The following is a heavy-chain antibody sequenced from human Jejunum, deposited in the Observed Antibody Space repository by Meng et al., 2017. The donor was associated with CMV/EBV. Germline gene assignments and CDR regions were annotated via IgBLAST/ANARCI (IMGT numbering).Heavy chain of an antibody. V-gene: IGHV3-53*01. J-gene: IGHJ4*02. CDR1: GFTFSSNK. CDR2: IYSDGTT. D-gene: IGHD6-13*01. CDR3: AYSSSWAHFDY. Sequence: SCVASGFTFSSNKMSWVRQDPGKGLEWVSIIYSDGTTYFEDSVKGRFTISRDKSKNTLDLQMNSLRAEDMAVYYCAYSSSWAHFDYWGQGTLVTVSS.